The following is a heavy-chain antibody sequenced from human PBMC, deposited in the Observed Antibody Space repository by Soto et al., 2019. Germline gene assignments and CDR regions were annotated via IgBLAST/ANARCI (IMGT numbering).Heavy chain of an antibody. CDR2: ISYDGSNK. CDR1: GFTFSSYG. J-gene: IGHJ6*03. V-gene: IGHV3-30*18. Sequence: GGSLRLSCAASGFTFSSYGMHWVRQAPGKGLEWVAVISYDGSNKYYADSVKGRFTISRDNSKNTLYLQMNSLRAEDTAVYYCAKDLDATVHYYYYYMDVWGKGTTVTVSS. CDR3: AKDLDATVHYYYYYMDV. D-gene: IGHD4-17*01.